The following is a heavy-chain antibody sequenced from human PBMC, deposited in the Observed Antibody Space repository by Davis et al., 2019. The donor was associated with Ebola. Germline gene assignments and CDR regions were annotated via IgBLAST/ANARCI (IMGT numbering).Heavy chain of an antibody. Sequence: ASVKVSCKASGYTFTSYDINWVRQATGQGLEWMGWMNPNSGNTGYAQKFQGRITMTRNISISTAYMELSSLRSEDTAVYYCARAPSYRSSKWDWFDPWGQGTLVTVSS. CDR1: GYTFTSYD. V-gene: IGHV1-8*01. D-gene: IGHD1-26*01. CDR3: ARAPSYRSSKWDWFDP. J-gene: IGHJ5*02. CDR2: MNPNSGNT.